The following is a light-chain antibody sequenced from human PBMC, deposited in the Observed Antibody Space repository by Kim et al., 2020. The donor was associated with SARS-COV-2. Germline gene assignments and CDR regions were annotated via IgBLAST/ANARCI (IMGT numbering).Light chain of an antibody. CDR1: SSDVGGYNY. V-gene: IGLV2-8*01. J-gene: IGLJ3*02. Sequence: QSALTQPPSASGSPGQSVTISCTGTSSDVGGYNYVSWYQQHPGKAPKLMIYEVTKRPSGVPDRFSGSKSGNTASLTVSRLQAEDEADYYCSSYTSGIAWVFGGGTQLTVL. CDR3: SSYTSGIAWV. CDR2: EVT.